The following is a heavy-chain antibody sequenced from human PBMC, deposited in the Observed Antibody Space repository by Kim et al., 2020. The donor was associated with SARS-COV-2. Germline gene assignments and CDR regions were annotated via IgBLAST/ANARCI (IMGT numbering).Heavy chain of an antibody. CDR3: ARESSRRADY. CDR2: SP. J-gene: IGHJ4*02. V-gene: IGHV3-23*01. Sequence: SPFTADSVKGRFIISRDNSRNTLFLQLNSLRAEDTALYYCARESSRRADYWGQGTLVTVSS. D-gene: IGHD2-2*01.